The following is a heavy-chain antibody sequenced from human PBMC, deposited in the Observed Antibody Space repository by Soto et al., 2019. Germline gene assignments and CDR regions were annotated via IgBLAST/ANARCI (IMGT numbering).Heavy chain of an antibody. V-gene: IGHV3-21*01. CDR1: AFTFSTYS. CDR3: ARGKDYTSYGMDV. J-gene: IGHJ6*02. CDR2: ITSSGSYL. D-gene: IGHD4-4*01. Sequence: LRLSCAASAFTFSTYSMTWVRQAPGKGLEWVSSITSSGSYLYYADSVKGRFTISRDNAKNSLYLQMNSLRAEDTAVYYCARGKDYTSYGMDVWGQGTTVTVSS.